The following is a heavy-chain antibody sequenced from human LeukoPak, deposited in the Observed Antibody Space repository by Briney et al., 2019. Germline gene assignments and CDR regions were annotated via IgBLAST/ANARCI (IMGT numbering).Heavy chain of an antibody. CDR2: ISSSGSTI. V-gene: IGHV3-48*03. D-gene: IGHD6-19*01. J-gene: IGHJ4*02. CDR1: GFTFSSYE. Sequence: PGGSLRLSCAASGFTFSSYEMNWVRQAPGKGLEWVPYISSSGSTIYYADSVKGRFTISRDNAKNSLYLQMNSLRAEDTAVYYCARDNYSGYSSGWPSGYDYWGQGTLVTVSS. CDR3: ARDNYSGYSSGWPSGYDY.